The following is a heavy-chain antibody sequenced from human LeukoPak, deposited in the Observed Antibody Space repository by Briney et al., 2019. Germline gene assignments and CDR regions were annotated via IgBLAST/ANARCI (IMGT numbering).Heavy chain of an antibody. J-gene: IGHJ5*02. Sequence: SETLSLTCSLSAGSISTYYWSWIRQPPGKGLEWIGYIYYSGSTYYNPSLKSRVTISVDTSKNQFSLKVTSVTAADTAVYYCARWIAATSHFDPWGRGALVTVAS. CDR2: IYYSGST. V-gene: IGHV4-59*01. CDR3: ARWIAATSHFDP. CDR1: AGSISTYY. D-gene: IGHD6-13*01.